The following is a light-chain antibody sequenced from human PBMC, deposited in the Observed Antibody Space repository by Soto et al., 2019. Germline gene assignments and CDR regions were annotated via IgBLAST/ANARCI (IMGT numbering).Light chain of an antibody. CDR3: QQYNNWPPYT. CDR2: ATS. Sequence: VMTQSPAALSVSPGERVTISCRASQSVTTNLAWYQQRPGQPPRLLIYATSTRATFIPARFSGSGSGTNFTLTISSLRSGDVGVYFCQQYNNWPPYTFGQGTKLEMK. CDR1: QSVTTN. J-gene: IGKJ2*01. V-gene: IGKV3-15*01.